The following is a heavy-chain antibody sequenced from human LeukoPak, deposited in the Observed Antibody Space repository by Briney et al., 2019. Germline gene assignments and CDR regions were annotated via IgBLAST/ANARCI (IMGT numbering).Heavy chain of an antibody. D-gene: IGHD1-26*01. CDR1: GGTFISYA. CDR2: IIPIFGTA. J-gene: IGHJ5*02. Sequence: SXKVSCKASGGTFISYAISWVRQAPGQGLEWMGRIIPIFGTANYAQKFQGRVTITTDEYTSTAYMEMSRLRSEDTDGYYCASGPRLELRVWFDPWGQGTLVTVSS. CDR3: ASGPRLELRVWFDP. V-gene: IGHV1-69*05.